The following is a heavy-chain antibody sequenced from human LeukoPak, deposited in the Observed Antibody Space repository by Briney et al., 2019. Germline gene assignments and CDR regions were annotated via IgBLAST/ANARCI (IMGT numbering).Heavy chain of an antibody. D-gene: IGHD2-15*01. CDR3: ARGRGGGRYGDGFDL. Sequence: GGSLRLSCAASGFTFNDYYMGWIRQAPGKGLEWLSYISSSGGDIYYADSVKGRFALSRDNAKNSLYLQMNTLRAEDTAVYYCARGRGGGRYGDGFDLWGQGTMVTVSS. J-gene: IGHJ3*01. V-gene: IGHV3-11*01. CDR1: GFTFNDYY. CDR2: ISSSGGDI.